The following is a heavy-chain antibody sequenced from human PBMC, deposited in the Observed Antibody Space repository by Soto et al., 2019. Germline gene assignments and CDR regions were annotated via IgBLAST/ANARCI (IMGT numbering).Heavy chain of an antibody. Sequence: PGGSLRPSCAASGFTFSSYAMHWVRQAPGKGLEWVAVISYDGSNRYYADSVKGRFTISRDNSKNTLYLQMNSLRAEDTAVYYCAREVVHADYYYYGMDVWGQGTTVTVSS. D-gene: IGHD2-8*02. V-gene: IGHV3-30-3*01. CDR3: AREVVHADYYYYGMDV. J-gene: IGHJ6*02. CDR1: GFTFSSYA. CDR2: ISYDGSNR.